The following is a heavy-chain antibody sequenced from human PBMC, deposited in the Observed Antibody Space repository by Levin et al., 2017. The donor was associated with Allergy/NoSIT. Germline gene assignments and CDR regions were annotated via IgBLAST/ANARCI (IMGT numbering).Heavy chain of an antibody. CDR2: IYPADSDT. D-gene: IGHD2-8*02. Sequence: GESLKISCKGSGYSFTNYWIAWVRQMPGKGLEWMGIIYPADSDTRYSPSFQGQVTISADKSINTAYLQWSSLKASDTAMYYCAREYCTGGICFRDWFDPWGQGTLVTVSS. CDR3: AREYCTGGICFRDWFDP. CDR1: GYSFTNYW. J-gene: IGHJ5*02. V-gene: IGHV5-51*01.